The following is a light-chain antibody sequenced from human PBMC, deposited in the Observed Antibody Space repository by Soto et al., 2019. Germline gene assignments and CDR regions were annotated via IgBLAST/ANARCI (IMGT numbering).Light chain of an antibody. CDR3: QVWESSSDHVV. CDR1: NIGSKS. J-gene: IGLJ2*01. Sequence: SYELTQPPSVSVAPGQTARITCGGNNIGSKSVHWYQQKPGQAPVLVVYADSDRPSGIPERFSGSNSGNTATLTISRVEAGDEADYYCQVWESSSDHVVFGGGTKLTVL. V-gene: IGLV3-21*02. CDR2: ADS.